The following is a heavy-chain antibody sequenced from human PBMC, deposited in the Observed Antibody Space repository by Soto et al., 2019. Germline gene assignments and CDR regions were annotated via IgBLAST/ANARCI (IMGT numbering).Heavy chain of an antibody. D-gene: IGHD3-10*01. CDR3: AGRWVYYGSGTLYYYYGMDV. V-gene: IGHV4-34*01. Sequence: SETLSLTCAVHGGSFSGYYWSWIRQPPGKGLEWIGEINHSGSTNYNPSLKSRVTISVDTSKNQFSLKLSSVTAADTAVYYCAGRWVYYGSGTLYYYYGMDVWGQGTTVTVSS. J-gene: IGHJ6*02. CDR2: INHSGST. CDR1: GGSFSGYY.